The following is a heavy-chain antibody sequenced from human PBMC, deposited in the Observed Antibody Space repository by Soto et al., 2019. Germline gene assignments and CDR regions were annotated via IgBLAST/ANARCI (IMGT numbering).Heavy chain of an antibody. J-gene: IGHJ4*02. CDR3: ARATYDSSGYYAYYFDY. CDR2: IYSGGST. Sequence: GGSLRLSCAASGFTVSSNYMSWVRQAPGKGLEWVSVIYSGGSTYYADSVKGRFTISRDNSKNTLYLQMNSLRAEDTAVYYCARATYDSSGYYAYYFDYWGQGTLVTVSS. D-gene: IGHD3-22*01. V-gene: IGHV3-53*01. CDR1: GFTVSSNY.